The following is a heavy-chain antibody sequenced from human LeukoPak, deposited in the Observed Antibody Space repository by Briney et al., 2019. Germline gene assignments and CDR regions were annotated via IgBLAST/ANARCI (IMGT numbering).Heavy chain of an antibody. CDR3: AKATHYDVLWFGELLEGDAFDI. D-gene: IGHD3-10*01. V-gene: IGHV3-11*01. Sequence: PGGSLRLSCAASGFTFSDYHMSWIRQAPGKGLEWVSYISRSGSTIYHADSVKGRFTISRDNAKNSLYLQMNSLRAEDTALYYCAKATHYDVLWFGELLEGDAFDIWGQGTMVTVSS. CDR1: GFTFSDYH. CDR2: ISRSGSTI. J-gene: IGHJ3*02.